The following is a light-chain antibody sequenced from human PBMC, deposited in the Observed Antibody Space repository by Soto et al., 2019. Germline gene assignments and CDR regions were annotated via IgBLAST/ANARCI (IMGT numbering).Light chain of an antibody. J-gene: IGKJ4*01. Sequence: EIVLTQSPGTLSLSPGERATLSCRASQSVRSSYFAWYQQKPGQAPRLLIFGASTRAPGIPDRFSGSGSGTDFTLTISNLEPEDFALFYCQQYGNSPLTFGGGTKVDIK. CDR2: GAS. CDR3: QQYGNSPLT. V-gene: IGKV3-20*01. CDR1: QSVRSSY.